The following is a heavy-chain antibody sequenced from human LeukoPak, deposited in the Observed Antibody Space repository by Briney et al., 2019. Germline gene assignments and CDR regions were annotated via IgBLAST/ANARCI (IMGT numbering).Heavy chain of an antibody. Sequence: PSETLSLTCTVSGDSISSGNYWGWIRQPPGKGLEWIGSIFHTGSTYYNPSLKSRVTISVDTSKNQFSLKLSSVTAADTAVYYCAREAPYCSGGSCYEIDPWGQGTLVTVSS. J-gene: IGHJ5*02. CDR3: AREAPYCSGGSCYEIDP. CDR2: IFHTGST. D-gene: IGHD2-15*01. CDR1: GDSISSGNY. V-gene: IGHV4-38-2*02.